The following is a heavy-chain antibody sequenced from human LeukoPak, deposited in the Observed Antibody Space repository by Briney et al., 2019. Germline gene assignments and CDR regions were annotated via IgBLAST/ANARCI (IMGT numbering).Heavy chain of an antibody. J-gene: IGHJ4*02. V-gene: IGHV3-23*01. CDR3: AKGSYYGDYGLFDY. CDR1: GFTFRSYA. D-gene: IGHD4-17*01. CDR2: ISGSGGST. Sequence: GGSLRLSCAASGFTFRSYAMSWVRQAPGKGLEWVSAISGSGGSTYYADSVKGRFTISRDNSKNTLYLQMNSLRAEDTAVYYCAKGSYYGDYGLFDYWGQGTLVTVSS.